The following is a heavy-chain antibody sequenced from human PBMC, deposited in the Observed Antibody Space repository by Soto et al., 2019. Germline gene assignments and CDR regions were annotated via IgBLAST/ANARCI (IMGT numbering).Heavy chain of an antibody. CDR1: GGSISSGGYY. Sequence: SETLSLTCTVSGGSISSGGYYWSWIRQHPGKGLEWIGYIYYSGSTYYNPSLKSRVTISVDTSKNQFSLKLGSVTAADTAVYYCASIADGTYYPFDYWGQGTLVTVSS. D-gene: IGHD2-21*01. V-gene: IGHV4-31*03. CDR3: ASIADGTYYPFDY. CDR2: IYYSGST. J-gene: IGHJ4*02.